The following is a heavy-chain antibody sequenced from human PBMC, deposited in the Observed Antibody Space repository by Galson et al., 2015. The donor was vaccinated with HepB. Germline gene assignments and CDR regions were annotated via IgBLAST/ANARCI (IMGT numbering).Heavy chain of an antibody. D-gene: IGHD3-10*01. Sequence: SLRLSCAASGFTFSSYAMHWVRQAPGKGLEWVAVISYDGGNKYYADSVKGRFTISRDNSKNTLYLQMNSLRAEDTAVYYCARRMVRGETYYYYGMDVWGQGTTVTVSS. CDR3: ARRMVRGETYYYYGMDV. V-gene: IGHV3-30*04. J-gene: IGHJ6*02. CDR1: GFTFSSYA. CDR2: ISYDGGNK.